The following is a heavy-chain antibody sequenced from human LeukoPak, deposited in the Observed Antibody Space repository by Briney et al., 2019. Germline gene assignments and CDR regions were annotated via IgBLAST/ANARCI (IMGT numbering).Heavy chain of an antibody. D-gene: IGHD3-16*01. V-gene: IGHV4-30-4*01. J-gene: IGHJ3*02. CDR3: ASFMTPYAFDI. CDR2: IYNSGST. CDR1: GGSISSGDYY. Sequence: SETLSLTCTVSGGSISSGDYYWSWIRQPPGKGLEWIGYIYNSGSTYYNLSLKSRVIISGDTSMNQFSLKLSSVTAADTAVYYCASFMTPYAFDIWGQGTMVTVSS.